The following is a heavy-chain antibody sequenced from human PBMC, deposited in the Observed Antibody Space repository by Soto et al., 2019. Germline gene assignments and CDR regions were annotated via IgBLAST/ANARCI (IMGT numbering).Heavy chain of an antibody. J-gene: IGHJ4*02. V-gene: IGHV4-31*03. CDR2: IYYSGST. Sequence: SETLSLTCTVSGGSISSGGCYWGWIRQYPXRGLEWIGHIYYSGSTYYNPSLKSRLTISLDTSKNQFSLKLTSVTAADTAVYYCARDTYNSDSGGYYQYYFDYWGQGTLVTVSS. D-gene: IGHD3-22*01. CDR1: GGSISSGGCY. CDR3: ARDTYNSDSGGYYQYYFDY.